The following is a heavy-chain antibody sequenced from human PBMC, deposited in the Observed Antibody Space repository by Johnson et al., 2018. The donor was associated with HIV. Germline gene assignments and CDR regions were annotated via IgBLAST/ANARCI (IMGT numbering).Heavy chain of an antibody. CDR3: AREPRIAAFRDAFDI. Sequence: QVQLVESGGGVVQPGRSLRLSCAASGFTFSSYAMHWVRQAPGKGLEWVAVLSYDGSNKYYADSVKGRFTISRDNSKNTLYLQMNSLRAEDTAVYYCAREPRIAAFRDAFDIWGQGTMVPVSS. CDR1: GFTFSSYA. CDR2: LSYDGSNK. V-gene: IGHV3-30-3*01. J-gene: IGHJ3*02. D-gene: IGHD6-6*01.